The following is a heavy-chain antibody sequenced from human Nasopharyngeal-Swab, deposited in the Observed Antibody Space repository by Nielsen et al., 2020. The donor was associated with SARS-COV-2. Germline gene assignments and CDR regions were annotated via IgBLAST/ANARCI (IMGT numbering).Heavy chain of an antibody. J-gene: IGHJ6*02. CDR2: IKSKTDGGTT. CDR1: GFTFSNAW. D-gene: IGHD1-26*01. V-gene: IGHV3-15*01. CDR3: TTGATPLGYYGMDV. Sequence: GESLKISCAASGFTFSNAWMSWVRQAPGKGLEWVGRIKSKTDGGTTDYAAPVQGRFTISRDESKNTLYLKMNSLKTEDTAVYYCTTGATPLGYYGMDVWGQGTTVTVFS.